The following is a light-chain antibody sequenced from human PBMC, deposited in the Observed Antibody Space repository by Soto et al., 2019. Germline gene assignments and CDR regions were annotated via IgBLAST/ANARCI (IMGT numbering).Light chain of an antibody. CDR3: QQYNNWPPIT. CDR1: QSVSSN. CDR2: GTS. V-gene: IGKV3-15*01. J-gene: IGKJ5*01. Sequence: EILMTQSPATLSVSPGERATLSCRASQSVSSNLAWYQQKPGQAPRLLIYGTSTRATGIPARFSGSGSGTEFTLTISSLQSEDFAVYFSQQYNNWPPITFGQGTRLEIK.